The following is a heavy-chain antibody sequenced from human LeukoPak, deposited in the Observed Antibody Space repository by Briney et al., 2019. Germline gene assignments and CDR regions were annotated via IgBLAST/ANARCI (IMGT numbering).Heavy chain of an antibody. CDR1: GFTFSSYS. J-gene: IGHJ3*02. D-gene: IGHD1-26*01. Sequence: GGSLRLSCAASGFTFSSYSMSWVRQAPGKGLEWVSSISSSSYIYYADSVKGRFTISRDNAKNSLYLQMNSLRAEDTAVYYCAREGVGSDAFDIWGQGTMVTVSS. V-gene: IGHV3-21*01. CDR2: ISSSSYI. CDR3: AREGVGSDAFDI.